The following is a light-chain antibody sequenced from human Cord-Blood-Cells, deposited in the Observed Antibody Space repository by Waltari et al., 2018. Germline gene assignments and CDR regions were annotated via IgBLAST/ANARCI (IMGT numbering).Light chain of an antibody. Sequence: SSELTQDPAVSVALGQTVRLTCQGDSLRSYHASRYQQKPGQAPVLVIYGKNNRPSGIPDRFSGSSSGNTASLTITGAQAEDEADYYCNSRDSSGNHYVFGTGTKVTVL. V-gene: IGLV3-19*01. CDR3: NSRDSSGNHYV. CDR2: GKN. J-gene: IGLJ1*01. CDR1: SLRSYH.